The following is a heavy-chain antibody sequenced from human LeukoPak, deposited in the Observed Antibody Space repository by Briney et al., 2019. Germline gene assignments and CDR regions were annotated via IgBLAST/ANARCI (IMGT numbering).Heavy chain of an antibody. CDR3: ARQVYYDILTGYYYFDY. D-gene: IGHD3-9*01. J-gene: IGHJ4*02. CDR1: GGSISSSSYY. V-gene: IGHV4-39*01. Sequence: SETLSLTCTVSGGSISSSSYYWGWIRQPPGKGLEWIGSIYYSGSTYYNPSLKSRATISVDTSKNQFSLKLSSVTAADTAVYYCARQVYYDILTGYYYFDYWGQGTLVTVSS. CDR2: IYYSGST.